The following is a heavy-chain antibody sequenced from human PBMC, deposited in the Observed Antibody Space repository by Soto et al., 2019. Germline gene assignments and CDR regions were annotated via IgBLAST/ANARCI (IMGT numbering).Heavy chain of an antibody. J-gene: IGHJ6*02. CDR3: ARGLDTMIVVARDYYGMDV. D-gene: IGHD3-22*01. CDR1: GYTFTGYY. CDR2: INPNSGGT. Sequence: GASVKVSCKASGYTFTGYYMHWVRQAPGQGLEWMGWINPNSGGTNYAQKFQGWVTMTRDTSISTAYMELSRLRSEDTAVYYCARGLDTMIVVARDYYGMDVWGQGTTVTVSS. V-gene: IGHV1-2*04.